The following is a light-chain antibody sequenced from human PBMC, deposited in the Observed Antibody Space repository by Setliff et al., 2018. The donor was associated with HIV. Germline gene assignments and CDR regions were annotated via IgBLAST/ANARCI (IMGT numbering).Light chain of an antibody. CDR2: DVS. CDR3: SSFTTSSTLV. CDR1: NSDIGAYNS. Sequence: QSALTQPAPVSGSPGQSITISCTGTNSDIGAYNSVSWYQHHPGKAPKLMIYDVSNRPSGVSNRFSGSKSGNTASLTISGLQTEDESHYYCSSFTTSSTLVFGGGTQLTVL. V-gene: IGLV2-14*03. J-gene: IGLJ3*02.